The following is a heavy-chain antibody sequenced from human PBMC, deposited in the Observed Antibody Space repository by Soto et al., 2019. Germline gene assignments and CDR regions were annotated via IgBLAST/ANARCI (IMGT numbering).Heavy chain of an antibody. Sequence: QVQLQESGPGLVKPSQTLSLTCTVSGGSISSGDYYWSWIRQPPGKGLEWIGYVYYSGSTYYNPSLRSRVTISVDTSKNQFSLKLSSVTAADTAVYYCASFRCSGGSCALSPWGQGTLVTVSS. V-gene: IGHV4-30-4*01. D-gene: IGHD2-15*01. CDR1: GGSISSGDYY. CDR2: VYYSGST. CDR3: ASFRCSGGSCALSP. J-gene: IGHJ5*02.